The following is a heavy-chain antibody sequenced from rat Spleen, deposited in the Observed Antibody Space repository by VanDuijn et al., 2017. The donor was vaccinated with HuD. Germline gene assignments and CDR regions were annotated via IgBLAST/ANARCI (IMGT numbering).Heavy chain of an antibody. J-gene: IGHJ2*01. Sequence: QVQLKESGPGLVQPSQTLSLTCTVSGFSLTSYGVSWVRQPPGKGLEWMGGIWDDGSTNYNSALKSRLSISRDPSKSQVLLKMNSLQTEDTAMYFCARNAKYYYDGSYYYVHFDYWGQGVTVTVSS. D-gene: IGHD1-12*02. CDR2: IWDDGST. CDR3: ARNAKYYYDGSYYYVHFDY. V-gene: IGHV2-16*01. CDR1: GFSLTSYG.